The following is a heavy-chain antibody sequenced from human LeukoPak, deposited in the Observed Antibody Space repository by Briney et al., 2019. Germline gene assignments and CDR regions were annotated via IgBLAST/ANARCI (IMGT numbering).Heavy chain of an antibody. CDR1: GFTVSTNY. J-gene: IGHJ4*02. CDR2: IYSGGST. CDR3: AREGQWLSYYFDY. Sequence: PGGSLRLSCVVSGFTVSTNYMSWVRQAPGKGLEWVSLIYSGGSTYYADSVKGRFIISRDNSKNTLYLQMNSLRAEDTAVYYCAREGQWLSYYFDYWGQGTLVTVSS. D-gene: IGHD6-19*01. V-gene: IGHV3-66*01.